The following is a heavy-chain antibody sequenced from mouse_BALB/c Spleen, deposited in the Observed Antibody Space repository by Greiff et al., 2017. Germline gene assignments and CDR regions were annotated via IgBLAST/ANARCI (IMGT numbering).Heavy chain of an antibody. CDR1: GYTFTSYV. D-gene: IGHD2-2*01. V-gene: IGHV1-14*01. J-gene: IGHJ1*01. CDR3: AREGVWLRRRYFDV. CDR2: INPYNDGT. Sequence: VQLQQSGPELVKPGASVKMSCKASGYTFTSYVMHWVKQKPGQGLEWIGYINPYNDGTKYNEKFKGKATLTSDKSSSTAYMELSSLTSEDSAVYYCAREGVWLRRRYFDVWGAGTTVTVSS.